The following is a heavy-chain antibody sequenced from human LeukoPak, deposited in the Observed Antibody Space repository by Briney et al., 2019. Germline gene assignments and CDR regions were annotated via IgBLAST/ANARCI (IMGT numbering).Heavy chain of an antibody. CDR3: ARGSSYWYFDL. Sequence: SEALSLTCTVSGGSISSYYWSWIRQPPGKGLEWIGYIYYSGSTNYNPSLKSRVTISVDTSKNQFSLKLSSVTAADTAVYYCARGSSYWYFDLWGRGTLVTVSS. J-gene: IGHJ2*01. V-gene: IGHV4-59*01. CDR2: IYYSGST. CDR1: GGSISSYY. D-gene: IGHD3-10*01.